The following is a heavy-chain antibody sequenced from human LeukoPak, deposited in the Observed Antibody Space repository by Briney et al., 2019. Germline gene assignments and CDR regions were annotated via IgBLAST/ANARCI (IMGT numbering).Heavy chain of an antibody. CDR2: ISSSSSTI. Sequence: PGGSLRLSCAASGFTFSSYAMSWVRQAPGKGLEWVSYISSSSSTIYYADSVKGRFTISRDNAKNSLYLQMNSLRAEDTAVYYCARGRNDYVWGSYRVYWGQGTLVTVSS. V-gene: IGHV3-48*04. D-gene: IGHD3-16*02. CDR1: GFTFSSYA. J-gene: IGHJ4*02. CDR3: ARGRNDYVWGSYRVY.